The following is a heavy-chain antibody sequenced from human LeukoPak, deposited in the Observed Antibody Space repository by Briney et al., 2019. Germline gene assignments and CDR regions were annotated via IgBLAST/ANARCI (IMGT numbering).Heavy chain of an antibody. D-gene: IGHD4-17*01. J-gene: IGHJ6*03. CDR3: ARGWYGDSPYYYMDV. CDR1: GGSISSYY. CDR2: IYYSGST. Sequence: PSETLSLTCTVSGGSISSYYWSWIRQPPGKGLEWIGYIYYSGSTNYNPSLKSRVTISVDTSKNQFSLKLSSVTAADTAVYYCARGWYGDSPYYYMDVWGKGTTVTISS. V-gene: IGHV4-59*01.